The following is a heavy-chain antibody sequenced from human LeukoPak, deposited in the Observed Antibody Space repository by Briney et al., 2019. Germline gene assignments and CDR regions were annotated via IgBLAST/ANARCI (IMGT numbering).Heavy chain of an antibody. CDR3: ARGEVVTASLPDYFYYYMDV. V-gene: IGHV3-48*03. D-gene: IGHD2-21*02. Sequence: GGSLRLSCAASGFTFSSYEMNWVRQAPGKGLEWVSYISSSGSTIYYADSVKGRFTISRDNAKNSLYLQMNSLRAEDTAVYYCARGEVVTASLPDYFYYYMDVWGKGTTVTISS. CDR2: ISSSGSTI. CDR1: GFTFSSYE. J-gene: IGHJ6*03.